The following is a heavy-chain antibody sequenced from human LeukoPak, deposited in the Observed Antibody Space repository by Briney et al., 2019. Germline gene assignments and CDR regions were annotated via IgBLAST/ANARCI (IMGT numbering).Heavy chain of an antibody. J-gene: IGHJ4*02. CDR1: GFTFSSYA. CDR3: AKVQSRKATVFEYSSGWYSGFDY. CDR2: ISGSGGST. V-gene: IGHV3-23*01. D-gene: IGHD6-19*01. Sequence: PGGSLRLSCAASGFTFSSYAMSWVRQAPGKGLEWVSAISGSGGSTYYADSVKGRFTISRDNSKNTLYLQMNSLRAGDTAVYYCAKVQSRKATVFEYSSGWYSGFDYWGQGTLVTVSS.